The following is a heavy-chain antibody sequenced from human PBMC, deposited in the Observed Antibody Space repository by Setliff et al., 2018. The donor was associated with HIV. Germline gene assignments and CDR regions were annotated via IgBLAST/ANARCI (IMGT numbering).Heavy chain of an antibody. D-gene: IGHD4-4*01. V-gene: IGHV4-38-2*01. Sequence: SETLSLTCAVSGYPIIEAYYWLWIRQSPTKGLEYIGIIFRGVTTYYNPSLRSRVALSMDTSKSQFSLRLSTVTAADTGIYYCARADSRRGAGYQYMDVWGKGTTVTVSS. J-gene: IGHJ6*03. CDR3: ARADSRRGAGYQYMDV. CDR1: GYPIIEAYY. CDR2: IFRGVTT.